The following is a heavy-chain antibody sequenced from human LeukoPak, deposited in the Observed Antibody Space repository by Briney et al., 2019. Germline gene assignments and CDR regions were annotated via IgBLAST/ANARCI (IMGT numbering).Heavy chain of an antibody. D-gene: IGHD5-18*01. J-gene: IGHJ3*02. Sequence: ASVKVSCKASGYTFTGYYMHWVRQAPGQGLERMGWINPNSGNTGYAQKFQGRVTMTRNTSISTAYMELSSLRSEDTAVYYCARGGYSYGSDAFDIWGQGTMVTVSS. CDR2: INPNSGNT. CDR1: GYTFTGYY. V-gene: IGHV1-8*02. CDR3: ARGGYSYGSDAFDI.